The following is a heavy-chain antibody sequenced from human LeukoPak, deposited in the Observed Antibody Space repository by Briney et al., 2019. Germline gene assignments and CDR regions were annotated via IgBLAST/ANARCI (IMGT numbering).Heavy chain of an antibody. V-gene: IGHV4-34*01. J-gene: IGHJ4*02. Sequence: SEALSLTCAVYGGSFSGYYWSWIRQPPGKGLEWIGEINHSGSTNYNPSLKSRVTISVDTSKNQFSLKLSSVTAADTAVYYCASVYDSSGYYPFWGQGTLVTVSS. D-gene: IGHD3-22*01. CDR1: GGSFSGYY. CDR2: INHSGST. CDR3: ASVYDSSGYYPF.